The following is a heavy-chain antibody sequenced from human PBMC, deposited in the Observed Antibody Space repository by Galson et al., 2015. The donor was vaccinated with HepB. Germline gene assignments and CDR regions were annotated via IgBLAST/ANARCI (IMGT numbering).Heavy chain of an antibody. Sequence: SVKVSCKASGYTFTNYGFSWVRQAPGQGLEWMGWISVYNDNTDYPQKLQGRVTMTTDTSTRTAYMELRSLRYDDTAMYYCARYSSSLYSYAMGVWGQGTTVTVSS. CDR3: ARYSSSLYSYAMGV. J-gene: IGHJ6*02. V-gene: IGHV1-18*01. CDR2: ISVYNDNT. D-gene: IGHD6-6*01. CDR1: GYTFTNYG.